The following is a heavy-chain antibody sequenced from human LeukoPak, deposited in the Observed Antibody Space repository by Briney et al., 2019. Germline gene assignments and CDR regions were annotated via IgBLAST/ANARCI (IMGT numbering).Heavy chain of an antibody. V-gene: IGHV4-38-2*01. D-gene: IGHD6-13*01. Sequence: PSETLSLTCAVSGYSISSGYYWGWIRQPPGKGLEWIGSIYHSGSTYYNPSLKSRVTISVDTSKNQFSLKLSSVTAADTAVYYCATFHSSSWYLDYWGQGTLVTVSS. CDR1: GYSISSGYY. CDR3: ATFHSSSWYLDY. CDR2: IYHSGST. J-gene: IGHJ4*02.